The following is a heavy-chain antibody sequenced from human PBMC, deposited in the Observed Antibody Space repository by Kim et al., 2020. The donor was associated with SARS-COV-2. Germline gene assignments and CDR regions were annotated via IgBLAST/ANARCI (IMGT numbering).Heavy chain of an antibody. CDR3: ARQTGMVATPDLYYFDY. CDR1: GGSISSYY. J-gene: IGHJ4*02. D-gene: IGHD5-12*01. Sequence: SETLSLTCTVSGGSISSYYWSWIRQPPGKGLEWIGYIYYSGSTNYNPSLKSRVTISVDTSKNQFSLKLSSVTAADTAVYYCARQTGMVATPDLYYFDYWGQGTLVTVSS. CDR2: IYYSGST. V-gene: IGHV4-59*01.